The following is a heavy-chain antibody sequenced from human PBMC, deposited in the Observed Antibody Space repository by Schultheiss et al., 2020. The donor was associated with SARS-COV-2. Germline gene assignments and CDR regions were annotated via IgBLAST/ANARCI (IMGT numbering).Heavy chain of an antibody. CDR3: ARAPYCSSTSCHYYYYMDV. CDR1: GYTFTSYA. V-gene: IGHV1-2*02. J-gene: IGHJ6*03. Sequence: ASVKVSCKASGYTFTSYAMHWVRQAPGQGLEWMGWINPNSGGTNYAQKFQGRVTMTRDTSISTAYMELSRLRSDDTAVYYCARAPYCSSTSCHYYYYMDVWGKGTTVTVSS. CDR2: INPNSGGT. D-gene: IGHD2-2*01.